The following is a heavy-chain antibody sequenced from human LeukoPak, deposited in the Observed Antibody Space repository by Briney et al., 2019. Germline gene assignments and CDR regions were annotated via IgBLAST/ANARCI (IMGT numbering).Heavy chain of an antibody. J-gene: IGHJ3*02. CDR2: IDYTGRT. CDR1: GGSISTSGYY. D-gene: IGHD3-16*02. Sequence: PSETLSLTCTVSGGSISTSGYYWGWIRQSPEMGLEWIGTIDYTGRTYYGSPLKSRVTISLETSKTQFSLRVSSVTAADTAVYYCVRDSMITFGGVIVGDAFDIWGQGTMVTVSS. CDR3: VRDSMITFGGVIVGDAFDI. V-gene: IGHV4-39*07.